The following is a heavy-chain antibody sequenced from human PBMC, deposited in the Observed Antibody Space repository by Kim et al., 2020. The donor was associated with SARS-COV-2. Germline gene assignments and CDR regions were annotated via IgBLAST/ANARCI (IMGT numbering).Heavy chain of an antibody. Sequence: NHNPSLKSRVTISVDTSKNQFSLKLSSVTAADTAVYYCARVAAADLKPDYWGQGTLVTVSS. J-gene: IGHJ4*02. CDR3: ARVAAADLKPDY. V-gene: IGHV4-59*01. D-gene: IGHD6-13*01.